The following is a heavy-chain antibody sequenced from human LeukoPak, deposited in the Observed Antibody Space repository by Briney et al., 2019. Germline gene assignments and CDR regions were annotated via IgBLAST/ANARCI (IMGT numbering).Heavy chain of an antibody. CDR2: ISRASESI. D-gene: IGHD3-22*01. CDR1: GFTFNAYS. V-gene: IGHV3-21*01. CDR3: ARAGVNYDSSGYFPDDAFDI. Sequence: KPGGSLRLSCAASGFTFNAYSMGWVRQAPGKGLEWVSIISRASESIFYADSVKGRFTISRDNAKNSLYLQMHSLRAEDTSVYYCARAGVNYDSSGYFPDDAFDIWGQGTMVTVSS. J-gene: IGHJ3*02.